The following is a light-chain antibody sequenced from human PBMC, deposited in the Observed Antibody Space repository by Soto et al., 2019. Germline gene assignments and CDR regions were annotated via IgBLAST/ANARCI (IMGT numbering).Light chain of an antibody. V-gene: IGKV1-8*01. CDR3: QQYVSDPPT. J-gene: IGKJ1*01. CDR1: QSVGTY. Sequence: AILMTQSPSSYSASTGDRVTITCRASQSVGTYLAWYQQKLGKAPKLFMYAASILQGGVPSRFSGRGSGTDFTLTIDSLQPEDFATYYCQQYVSDPPTFGQGTRVEVK. CDR2: AAS.